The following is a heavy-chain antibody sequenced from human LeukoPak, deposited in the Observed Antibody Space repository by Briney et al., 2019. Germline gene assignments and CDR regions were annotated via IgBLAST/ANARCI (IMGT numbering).Heavy chain of an antibody. CDR3: AREAGDYVWGSYRPPEPDY. V-gene: IGHV1-18*04. J-gene: IGHJ4*02. D-gene: IGHD3-16*02. CDR1: GYTFTSYG. CDR2: ISAYNGNT. Sequence: ASVKVSCKASGYTFTSYGISWVRQAPGQGLEWMGRISAYNGNTNYAQKLQGRVTMTTDTSTSTAYMELRSLRSDDTAVYYCAREAGDYVWGSYRPPEPDYWGQGTLVTVSS.